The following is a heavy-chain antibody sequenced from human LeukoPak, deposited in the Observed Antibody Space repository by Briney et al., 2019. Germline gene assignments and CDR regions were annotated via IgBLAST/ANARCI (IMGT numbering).Heavy chain of an antibody. D-gene: IGHD6-13*01. V-gene: IGHV3-74*01. J-gene: IGHJ4*02. CDR3: ARGSYSLGGFDY. CDR1: GFTFSSYW. CDR2: ISSDGSDT. Sequence: PGGSLRLSCAASGFTFSSYWMHWVRQAPGKGLVWVSRISSDGSDTNYADSVKGRFTISRDNAKNTLYLPMNRLRAEDTAVYYCARGSYSLGGFDYWGQGTLVTVSS.